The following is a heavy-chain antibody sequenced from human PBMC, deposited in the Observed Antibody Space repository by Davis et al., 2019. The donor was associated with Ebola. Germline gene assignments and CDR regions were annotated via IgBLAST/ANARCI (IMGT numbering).Heavy chain of an antibody. CDR2: ISAYNGNT. D-gene: IGHD2-2*01. Sequence: ASVMVSCKASGYTFTSYDISWVRQAPGQGLEWMGWISAYNGNTNYAQKLQGRVTMTTDTSTSTAYMELRSLRSDDTAVYYCARENTRYCSSTSCYYYGMDVWGQGTTVTVSS. V-gene: IGHV1-18*01. J-gene: IGHJ6*02. CDR3: ARENTRYCSSTSCYYYGMDV. CDR1: GYTFTSYD.